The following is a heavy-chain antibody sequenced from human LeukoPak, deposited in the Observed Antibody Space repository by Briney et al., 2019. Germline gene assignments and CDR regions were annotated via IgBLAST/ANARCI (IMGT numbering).Heavy chain of an antibody. CDR3: AIDNSAERGQQLAN. Sequence: PGGSLRLSCAASGFILSRYWMSWVRQAPGKGLEWVANVNQVGSEKYYVDSVKGRFTISRDNAKNSLYLEINSLRAEDTAVYYCAIDNSAERGQQLANWGQGTQVTVSS. V-gene: IGHV3-7*01. D-gene: IGHD6-13*01. J-gene: IGHJ4*02. CDR1: GFILSRYW. CDR2: VNQVGSEK.